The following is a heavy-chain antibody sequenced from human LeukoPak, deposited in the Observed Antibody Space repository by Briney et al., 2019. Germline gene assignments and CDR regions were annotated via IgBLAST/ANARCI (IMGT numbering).Heavy chain of an antibody. CDR2: IYYTGST. CDR1: SGFISSYY. CDR3: ARLHHDYGSGTYGGAYNYYMDV. J-gene: IGHJ6*03. D-gene: IGHD3-10*01. V-gene: IGHV4-59*01. Sequence: PSETLSLTCSVSSGFISSYYWTWIRQSPGKGLEWIGYIYYTGSTIYNPSLQSRVTISVDTSKNQFSLRLNSVTAADPAVYYCARLHHDYGSGTYGGAYNYYMDVWGKGPTVTVSS.